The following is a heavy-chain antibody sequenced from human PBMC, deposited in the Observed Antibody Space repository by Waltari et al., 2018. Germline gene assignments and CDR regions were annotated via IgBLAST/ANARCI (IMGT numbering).Heavy chain of an antibody. J-gene: IGHJ4*02. D-gene: IGHD2-15*01. Sequence: QVQLVQSGAEVKKPGASVKVSCKASGYTFTSYYMHWVRPAPGQGLEWMGRINPNSGGTNYAQKFQGRVTMTRDTSISTAYMELSRLRSDDTAVYYCARSLSYCSGGSCATFDYWGQGTLVTVSS. CDR3: ARSLSYCSGGSCATFDY. V-gene: IGHV1-2*06. CDR2: INPNSGGT. CDR1: GYTFTSYY.